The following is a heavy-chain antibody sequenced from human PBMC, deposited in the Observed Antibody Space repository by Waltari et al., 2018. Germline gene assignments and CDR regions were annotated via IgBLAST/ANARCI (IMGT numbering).Heavy chain of an antibody. CDR3: APMGASRLTWTD. CDR2: NSGCGYPI. J-gene: IGHJ4*02. V-gene: IGHV3-48*01. D-gene: IGHD1-26*01. Sequence: EVQLVESGGGLVQPGGSLRLSCAASGFSFSSYGLNWVRQAPGKGLEWIAHNSGCGYPIVYADSLRGRFTISRDNAKNSLLLQMNGLRAEDTAVYYCAPMGASRLTWTDWGQGTLVTVSS. CDR1: GFSFSSYG.